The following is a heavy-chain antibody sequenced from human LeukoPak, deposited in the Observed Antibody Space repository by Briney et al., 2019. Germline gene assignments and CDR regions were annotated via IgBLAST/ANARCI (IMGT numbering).Heavy chain of an antibody. CDR1: GFTFSSYA. D-gene: IGHD3-16*02. CDR3: ARDNYDYVWGSYRGNWFDP. V-gene: IGHV3-66*01. CDR2: IYSGGST. J-gene: IGHJ5*02. Sequence: PGGSLRLSCAASGFTFSSYAMSWVRQAPGKGLGWVSVIYSGGSTYYADSVKGRFTISRDNSKNTLYLQMNSLRAEDTAVYYCARDNYDYVWGSYRGNWFDPWGQGTLVTVSS.